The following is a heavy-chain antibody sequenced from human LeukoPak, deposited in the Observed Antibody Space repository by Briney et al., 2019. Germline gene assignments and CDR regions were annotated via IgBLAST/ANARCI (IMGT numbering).Heavy chain of an antibody. V-gene: IGHV4-39*07. CDR2: IYYSGST. CDR3: AREKAPYYYDSSGPIDAFDI. CDR1: GGSISSSSYY. D-gene: IGHD3-22*01. Sequence: PSETLSLTCTVSGGSISSSSYYWGWIRQPPGKGLEWIGSIYYSGSTYYNPSLKSRVTISVDTSKNQFSLKLSSVTAADTAVYYCAREKAPYYYDSSGPIDAFDIWGQGTMVTVSS. J-gene: IGHJ3*02.